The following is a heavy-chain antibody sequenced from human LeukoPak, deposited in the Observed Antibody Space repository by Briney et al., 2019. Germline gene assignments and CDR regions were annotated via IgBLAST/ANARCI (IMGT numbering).Heavy chain of an antibody. CDR2: INHSGST. J-gene: IGHJ4*02. CDR1: GGSISSYY. CDR3: ARGVGYSYGYRY. Sequence: KPSETLSLTCTVSGGSISSYYWSWIRQPPGKGLEWIGEINHSGSTNYNPSLKSRVTISVDTSKNQFSLKLSSVTAADTAVYYCARGVGYSYGYRYWGQGTLVTVSS. V-gene: IGHV4-34*01. D-gene: IGHD5-18*01.